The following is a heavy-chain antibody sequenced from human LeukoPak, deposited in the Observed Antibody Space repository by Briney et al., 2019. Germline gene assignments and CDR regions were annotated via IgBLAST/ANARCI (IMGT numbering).Heavy chain of an antibody. Sequence: SETLSFTCTVSGGSISSYYWSWIRQPPGKGLEWIGYIYYSGSTNYNPSLKSRVTISVDTSKNQFSLKLSSVTAADTAVYYCARGGDFWSGYPPDYWGQGTLVTVSS. CDR1: GGSISSYY. J-gene: IGHJ4*02. CDR3: ARGGDFWSGYPPDY. V-gene: IGHV4-59*13. CDR2: IYYSGST. D-gene: IGHD3-3*01.